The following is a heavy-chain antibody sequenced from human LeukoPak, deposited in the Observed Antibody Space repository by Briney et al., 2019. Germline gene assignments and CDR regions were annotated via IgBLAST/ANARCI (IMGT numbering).Heavy chain of an antibody. V-gene: IGHV4-59*01. J-gene: IGHJ3*02. Sequence: SETLSLTCTVSGGSISSYYWSWIRQPPGKGLEWIGYIYYSGSTNYNPSLKSRVTISVDTSKNQFSLKLSSVTAADTAVYYCARPLAGDGAFDIWGQGTMVTVSS. D-gene: IGHD3-16*01. CDR1: GGSISSYY. CDR2: IYYSGST. CDR3: ARPLAGDGAFDI.